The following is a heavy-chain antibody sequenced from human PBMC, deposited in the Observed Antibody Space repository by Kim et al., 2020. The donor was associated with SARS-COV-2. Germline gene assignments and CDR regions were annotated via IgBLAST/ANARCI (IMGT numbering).Heavy chain of an antibody. Sequence: SPFYADSVKGRFTISRDNSKNTLHLQMNSLRAEDTAVYYCAKGMGATLDYWGQGTLVTVSS. CDR2: SP. V-gene: IGHV3-23*01. J-gene: IGHJ4*02. D-gene: IGHD1-26*01. CDR3: AKGMGATLDY.